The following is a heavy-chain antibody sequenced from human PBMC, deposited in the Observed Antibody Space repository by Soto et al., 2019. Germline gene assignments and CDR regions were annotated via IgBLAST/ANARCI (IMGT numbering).Heavy chain of an antibody. Sequence: VGSLRLSCAASGFTFSSYGMHWVRQAPGKGLEWVAVIWYDGSNKYYADSVKGRFTISRDNSKNTLYLQMNSLRAEDTAVYYCAGDHFSRIAAAAEGLNWFDPWGQGTLVTVSS. CDR2: IWYDGSNK. CDR3: AGDHFSRIAAAAEGLNWFDP. D-gene: IGHD6-13*01. CDR1: GFTFSSYG. V-gene: IGHV3-33*01. J-gene: IGHJ5*02.